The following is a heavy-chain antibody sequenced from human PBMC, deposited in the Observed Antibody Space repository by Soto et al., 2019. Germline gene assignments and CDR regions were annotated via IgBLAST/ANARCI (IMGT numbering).Heavy chain of an antibody. J-gene: IGHJ4*02. CDR3: ARALLRLLEWLDY. CDR2: INAGNGNT. CDR1: GYTFTSYA. D-gene: IGHD3-3*01. V-gene: IGHV1-3*01. Sequence: QVQLVQSGAEVKKPGASVKVSCKASGYTFTSYAMHWVRQAPGQRLEWMGWINAGNGNTKYSQKFQGRVTITRDTSASTAYMALSSLRSEDTDVYYCARALLRLLEWLDYWGQGTLVTVSS.